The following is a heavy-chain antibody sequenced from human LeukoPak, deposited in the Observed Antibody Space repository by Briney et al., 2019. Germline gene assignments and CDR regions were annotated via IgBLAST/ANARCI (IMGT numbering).Heavy chain of an antibody. CDR1: GYTFTSYG. J-gene: IGHJ3*02. V-gene: IGHV1-18*01. CDR3: ARERRVVYDSDGYHPFDI. D-gene: IGHD3-22*01. CDR2: ISAYNGNT. Sequence: GASVKVSCKASGYTFTSYGISWVRQAPGQGLEWMGWISAYNGNTNYAQKLQGRVTMTTDTSTSTVYMELSSLRSEDTAVYYCARERRVVYDSDGYHPFDIWGQGTMVTVSS.